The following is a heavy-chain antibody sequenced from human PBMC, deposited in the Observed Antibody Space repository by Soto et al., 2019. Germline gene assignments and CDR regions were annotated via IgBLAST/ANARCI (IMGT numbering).Heavy chain of an antibody. J-gene: IGHJ6*02. CDR1: GFTFSSYG. V-gene: IGHV3-30*18. CDR2: ISYDGSNK. CDR3: AKDWSGSYDYYYYGMDV. D-gene: IGHD1-26*01. Sequence: PGGSLRLSCAASGFTFSSYGMHWVRQAPGKGLEWVAVISYDGSNKYYADSVKGRFTISRDNSKNTLYLQMNSLRAEDAAVYYCAKDWSGSYDYYYYGMDVWGQGTTVTVSS.